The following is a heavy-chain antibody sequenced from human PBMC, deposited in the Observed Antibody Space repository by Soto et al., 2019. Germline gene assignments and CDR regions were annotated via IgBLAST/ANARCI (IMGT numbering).Heavy chain of an antibody. CDR3: AREYYILYYYSGMDV. CDR2: INHSGST. D-gene: IGHD1-26*01. Sequence: SETLSLTCAVYGGSFSGYYWSWIRQPPGKGLEWIGEINHSGSTNYNPSLKSRVTISVDTSKNQFSLKLSSVTAADTAVYYCAREYYILYYYSGMDVWGQGTTVTVSS. CDR1: GGSFSGYY. V-gene: IGHV4-34*01. J-gene: IGHJ6*02.